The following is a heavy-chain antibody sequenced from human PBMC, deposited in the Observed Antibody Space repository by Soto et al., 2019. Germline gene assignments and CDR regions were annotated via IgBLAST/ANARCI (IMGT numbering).Heavy chain of an antibody. V-gene: IGHV3-53*02. J-gene: IGHJ3*02. CDR2: LYSGGST. Sequence: EVQLVETGGGLIQPGGSLRLSCEASGLTVSSNYMNWVRQAPGKGLEWVSVLYSGGSTHYAGTVKGRFIISRDNSKNTLYLQMNSLSVEDTAVYYCARDRPGDEGDGFDIWGQGTMVTVSS. CDR3: ARDRPGDEGDGFDI. D-gene: IGHD3-10*01. CDR1: GLTVSSNY.